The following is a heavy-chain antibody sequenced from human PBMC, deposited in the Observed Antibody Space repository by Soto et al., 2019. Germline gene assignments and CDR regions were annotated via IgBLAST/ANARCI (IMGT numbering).Heavy chain of an antibody. Sequence: EVRLVESGGGLIQPGGSLRLSCAASGFTVSNNYMSWVRQAPGQGLEWVPIIHPVGTTYYADAVEGRFSISRDNSKDTLYLHMNRLQAEDTAVYYCARDSQGVATGIPGYYCYGMDVWGQGTTVTVSS. J-gene: IGHJ6*02. CDR1: GFTVSNNY. CDR2: IHPVGTT. V-gene: IGHV3-53*01. CDR3: ARDSQGVATGIPGYYCYGMDV. D-gene: IGHD2-21*02.